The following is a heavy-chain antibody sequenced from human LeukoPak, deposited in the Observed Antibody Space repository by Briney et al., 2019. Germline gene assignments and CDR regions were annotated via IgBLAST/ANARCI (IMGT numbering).Heavy chain of an antibody. V-gene: IGHV1-2*02. Sequence: ASVKVSFKASGYTFTDYYIHWARQAPGQGLEWMGWINPNSGGTNSAQKFQGRVTMTKDTSISTAYMELSRLRSDDTAVYFCARAIAVVDYWGQGTLVTVSS. J-gene: IGHJ4*02. CDR2: INPNSGGT. D-gene: IGHD6-19*01. CDR1: GYTFTDYY. CDR3: ARAIAVVDY.